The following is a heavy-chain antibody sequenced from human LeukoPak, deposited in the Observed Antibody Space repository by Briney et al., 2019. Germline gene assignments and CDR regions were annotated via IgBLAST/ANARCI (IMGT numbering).Heavy chain of an antibody. V-gene: IGHV3-9*01. CDR1: GFTFDDYA. D-gene: IGHD2-15*01. CDR3: AKDTGLVAAASVFDY. J-gene: IGHJ4*02. Sequence: PGRSLRLSCAASGFTFDDYAMHWVRQAPGKGLEWVSGISWNSGSIGYADSVKGRFTISRDNAKNSLYLQMNSLRAEDTALYYCAKDTGLVAAASVFDYWGQGTLVTVSS. CDR2: ISWNSGSI.